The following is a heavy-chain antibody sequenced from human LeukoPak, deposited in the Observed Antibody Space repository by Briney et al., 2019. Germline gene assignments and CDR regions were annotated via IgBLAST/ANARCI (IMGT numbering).Heavy chain of an antibody. D-gene: IGHD6-13*01. CDR1: GGTFSSYA. CDR3: ARGGSYSSSWYGVY. CDR2: IIPIFGTA. J-gene: IGHJ4*02. V-gene: IGHV1-69*13. Sequence: SVTVSFKASGGTFSSYAISWVRQAPGQGLEWMGGIIPIFGTANYAQKFQGRVTITADESTSTAYMELSSLRSEDTAVYYCARGGSYSSSWYGVYWGQGTLVTVSS.